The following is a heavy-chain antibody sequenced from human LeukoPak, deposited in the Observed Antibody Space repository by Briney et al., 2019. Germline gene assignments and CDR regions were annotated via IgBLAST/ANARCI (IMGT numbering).Heavy chain of an antibody. V-gene: IGHV3-23*01. CDR3: ARDSSMLRGPLVIYYFDF. D-gene: IGHD3-10*01. CDR1: GFTFSSFA. J-gene: IGHJ4*02. CDR2: ISGSGDTT. Sequence: PGGSLRLSCAASGFTFSSFAMNWVRQAPGKGLEWVSIISGSGDTTHYTDSVKGRFTVSRDNSKNTLYLQMNSLRVEDTAVYYCARDSSMLRGPLVIYYFDFWGQGTLVTVSS.